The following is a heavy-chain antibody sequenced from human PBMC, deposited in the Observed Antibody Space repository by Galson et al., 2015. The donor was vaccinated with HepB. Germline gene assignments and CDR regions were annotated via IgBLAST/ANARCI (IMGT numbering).Heavy chain of an antibody. CDR2: IYYSGTT. D-gene: IGHD4-23*01. CDR3: AGRSYGGNSGYPPFYSDY. V-gene: IGHV4-59*03. CDR1: GGSIRNYH. J-gene: IGHJ4*02. Sequence: TGLVKPSETLSLICTVSGGSIRNYHWSWIRQPPGKGLEWIGYIYYSGTTDYNPSLKSRVTMSADTSKNQFSLRLSSVTAADTALYYCAGRSYGGNSGYPPFYSDYWGQGILVTVSS.